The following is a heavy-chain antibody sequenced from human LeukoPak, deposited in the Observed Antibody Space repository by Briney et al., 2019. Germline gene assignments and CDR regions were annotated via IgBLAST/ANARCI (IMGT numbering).Heavy chain of an antibody. CDR1: GFTFSSYA. V-gene: IGHV3-30-3*01. J-gene: IGHJ4*02. Sequence: QSGGSLRLSCAASGFTFSSYAMHWVRQASGKGLEWVAVISYDGSNKYYADSVKGRFTISRDNSKNTLYLQMNCLRAEDTAVYYCARDLDGPDYWGQGTLVTVSS. D-gene: IGHD5-24*01. CDR3: ARDLDGPDY. CDR2: ISYDGSNK.